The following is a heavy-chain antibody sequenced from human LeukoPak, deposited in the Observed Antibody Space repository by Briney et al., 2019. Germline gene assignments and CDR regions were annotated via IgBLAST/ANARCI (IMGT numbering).Heavy chain of an antibody. CDR1: GYTFTSYD. CDR2: MNSNSGNT. CDR3: TRGDS. Sequence: ASVKVSCKASGYTFTSYDINWVRPATGQGLEWMGWMNSNSGNTGHAQRLQGRVTLTRDTSISTAYMELSSLKSEDTAVYYCTRGDSWGQGTLVTVSS. V-gene: IGHV1-8*01. J-gene: IGHJ4*02.